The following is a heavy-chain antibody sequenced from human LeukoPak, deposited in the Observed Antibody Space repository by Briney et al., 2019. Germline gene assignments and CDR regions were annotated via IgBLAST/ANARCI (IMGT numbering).Heavy chain of an antibody. V-gene: IGHV5-10-1*01. CDR1: GYNFTSYW. CDR3: AFLPGYQAWGGNWFDP. Sequence: AGESLQISCKGSGYNFTSYWISWVRQLPGKGLEGMGRIDPSDSYTNYSPSFQGRVAISADKSISTAYLQWSSLKASDTAMYYCAFLPGYQAWGGNWFDPWGQGTLVTVSS. J-gene: IGHJ5*02. CDR2: IDPSDSYT. D-gene: IGHD2-2*01.